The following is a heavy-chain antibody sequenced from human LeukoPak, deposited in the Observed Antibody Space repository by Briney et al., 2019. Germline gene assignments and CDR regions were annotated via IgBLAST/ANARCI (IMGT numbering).Heavy chain of an antibody. CDR3: AGGYGSGSFSV. J-gene: IGHJ4*02. CDR2: INYSGT. D-gene: IGHD3-10*01. V-gene: IGHV3-11*01. Sequence: GGSLRLSCAASGFTLNDYYMSWIRQAPGKGLELIAYINYSGTSYADSVKGRFTISRDNAESSLHLQMNSLRVEDTALYYCAGGYGSGSFSVWGQGTLVTVSS. CDR1: GFTLNDYY.